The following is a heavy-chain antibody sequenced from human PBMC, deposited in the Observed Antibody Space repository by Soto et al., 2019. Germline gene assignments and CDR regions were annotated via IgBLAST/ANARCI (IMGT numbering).Heavy chain of an antibody. CDR3: ARDQRSWYNWFDP. CDR2: IYYSGST. CDR1: GGSISSGGYY. Sequence: SETLSLTCTVSGGSISSGGYYWSWIRQHPGKGLECIGYIYYSGSTYYNPSLKSRVTISVDTSKNQFSLKLSSVTAADTAVYYCARDQRSWYNWFDPWGQGTLVTVSS. J-gene: IGHJ5*02. D-gene: IGHD6-13*01. V-gene: IGHV4-31*03.